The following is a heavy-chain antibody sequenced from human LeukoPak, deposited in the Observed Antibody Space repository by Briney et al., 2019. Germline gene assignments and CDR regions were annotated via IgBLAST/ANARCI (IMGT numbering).Heavy chain of an antibody. J-gene: IGHJ4*02. D-gene: IGHD3-10*01. CDR3: ARGGSYSCLDY. CDR2: ISSSGSTI. V-gene: IGHV3-48*03. CDR1: GFTFSSYE. Sequence: GGSLRLSCAASGFTFSSYEMNWVRQAPGKGLEWVSYISSSGSTIYYADSVKGRFTISRDNAKKLLYLQMNSLTVEDTAVYYCARGGSYSCLDYWGQGTLVTVSS.